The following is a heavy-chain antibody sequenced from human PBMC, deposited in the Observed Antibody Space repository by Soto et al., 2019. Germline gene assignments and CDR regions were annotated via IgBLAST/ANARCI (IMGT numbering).Heavy chain of an antibody. J-gene: IGHJ6*02. CDR1: GGSISSSSYY. Sequence: SETLSLTXTVSGGSISSSSYYWGWIRQPPGKGLEWIGSIYYSGSTYYNPSLKSRVTISVDTSKNQFSLKLSSVTAADPAVYYCARGLEYYGMDVWGQGTTVTVSS. D-gene: IGHD1-1*01. V-gene: IGHV4-39*01. CDR2: IYYSGST. CDR3: ARGLEYYGMDV.